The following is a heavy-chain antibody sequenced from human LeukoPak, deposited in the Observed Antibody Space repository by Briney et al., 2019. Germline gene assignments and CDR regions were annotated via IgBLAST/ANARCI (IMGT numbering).Heavy chain of an antibody. CDR3: ARGYCSSTSCYGMDV. J-gene: IGHJ6*02. CDR1: GYTFTSYY. CDR2: INPSGGST. Sequence: ASVKVSCKASGYTFTSYYMYWGREAPGQGLEWMGIINPSGGSTSYAQKFQGRVTMTRDTSTSTVYMELSSLRSEDTAVYYCARGYCSSTSCYGMDVWGQGTTVTVSS. V-gene: IGHV1-46*01. D-gene: IGHD2-2*01.